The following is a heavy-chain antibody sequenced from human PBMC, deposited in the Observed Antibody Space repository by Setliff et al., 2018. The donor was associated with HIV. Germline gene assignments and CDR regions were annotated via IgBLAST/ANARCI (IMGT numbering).Heavy chain of an antibody. V-gene: IGHV4-39*01. Sequence: SETLSLTCSVSGDSISRNNYYWGWTRQSPGKGLEWVATVYNTGRTFYNPSLQSRVTISVDTSKNQFSLKLSSVTAADTAVYYCARQTAITMIVVVIGRYFDYWGQGTLVTVSS. D-gene: IGHD3-22*01. J-gene: IGHJ4*02. CDR1: GDSISRNNYY. CDR2: VYNTGRT. CDR3: ARQTAITMIVVVIGRYFDY.